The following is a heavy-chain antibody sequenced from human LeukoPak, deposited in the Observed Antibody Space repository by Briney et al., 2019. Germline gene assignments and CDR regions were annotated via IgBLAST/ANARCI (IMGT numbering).Heavy chain of an antibody. V-gene: IGHV3-23*01. J-gene: IGHJ4*02. CDR2: LSGSDGST. D-gene: IGHD6-13*01. CDR3: AKDYSNSWQDYLDY. Sequence: HTGGSLRLSCAASGFTFNSYGMTWVRQAPGKGLEWVSGLSGSDGSTYYADSVKGRFTISRDNSKNTLYLQMNSLRAEDTAVYYCAKDYSNSWQDYLDYWGQGTLVTVSS. CDR1: GFTFNSYG.